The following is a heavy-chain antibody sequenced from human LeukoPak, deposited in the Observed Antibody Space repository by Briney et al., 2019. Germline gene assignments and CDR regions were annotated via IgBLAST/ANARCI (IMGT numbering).Heavy chain of an antibody. Sequence: GGSLRLSCAASGFTFSSYGLHWVRQAPGKGLEWVAVIWYDGSNKYYADSVKGRFTISRDNSKNTLYLQMNGLRAEDTAVYYCARARTAIEFVDWFDPWGQGTLVTVSS. D-gene: IGHD1/OR15-1a*01. V-gene: IGHV3-30*19. CDR2: IWYDGSNK. CDR1: GFTFSSYG. CDR3: ARARTAIEFVDWFDP. J-gene: IGHJ5*02.